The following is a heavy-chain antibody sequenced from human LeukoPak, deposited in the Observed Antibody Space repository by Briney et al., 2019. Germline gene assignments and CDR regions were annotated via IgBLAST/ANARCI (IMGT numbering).Heavy chain of an antibody. V-gene: IGHV3-48*03. CDR3: ARDSHYYGSGSYYNDMDY. D-gene: IGHD3-10*01. CDR1: GFTFNSYE. J-gene: IGHJ4*02. Sequence: QPGGSLRLSCAASGFTFNSYEMNWVRQAPGKGLEWVSYISSSGSTIYYADSVKGRFTISRDNAKNSLYLQMNSLRAEDTAVYYCARDSHYYGSGSYYNDMDYWGQGTLVTVSS. CDR2: ISSSGSTI.